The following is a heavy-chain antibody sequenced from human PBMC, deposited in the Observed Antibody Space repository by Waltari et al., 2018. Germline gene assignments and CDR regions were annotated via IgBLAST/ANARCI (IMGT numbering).Heavy chain of an antibody. Sequence: QVQLVQSGAEVKKPGSSVKVSCKASGGTFSSYAISWVRQAPGQGLEWMGGIIPIFGTANYAQKFQGRVTITADESTSTAYMELSSLRSEDTAVYYCASRYYDILTGLGYYYYGMDVWGQGTTVTVSS. D-gene: IGHD3-9*01. V-gene: IGHV1-69*01. CDR3: ASRYYDILTGLGYYYYGMDV. J-gene: IGHJ6*02. CDR1: GGTFSSYA. CDR2: IIPIFGTA.